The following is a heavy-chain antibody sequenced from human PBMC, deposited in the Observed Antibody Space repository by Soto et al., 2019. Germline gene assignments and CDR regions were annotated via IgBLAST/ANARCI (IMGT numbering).Heavy chain of an antibody. Sequence: EVQLVESGGGVVQPWGSVRLSCAASGFTFSVSSIHWVRQASGKGLEWLGRIRSKANNYATTYSESVKGRFIISRDDPNDTMFLQMSGLRTEDTAMYYCAIEGAGSGHWGQGTLVTVSS. D-gene: IGHD1-26*01. V-gene: IGHV3-73*01. CDR2: IRSKANNYAT. CDR3: AIEGAGSGH. CDR1: GFTFSVSS. J-gene: IGHJ4*02.